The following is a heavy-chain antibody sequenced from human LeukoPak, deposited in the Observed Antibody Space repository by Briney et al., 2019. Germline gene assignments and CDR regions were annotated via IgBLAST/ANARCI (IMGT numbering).Heavy chain of an antibody. CDR1: GFTFDDYG. CDR2: IIWNGGST. J-gene: IGHJ4*02. V-gene: IGHV3-20*04. D-gene: IGHD5-24*01. Sequence: LGGSLRLSCAASGFTFDDYGMSWVRQAPGRGLEWVSGIIWNGGSTGYADSVKGRFTISRDNAKNSLYLQMNSLRAEDTAFYYCARGSFVEYFFDYWGQGTLVTVSS. CDR3: ARGSFVEYFFDY.